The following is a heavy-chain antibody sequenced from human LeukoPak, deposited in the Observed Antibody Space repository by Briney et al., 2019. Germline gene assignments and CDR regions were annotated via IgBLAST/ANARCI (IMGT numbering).Heavy chain of an antibody. J-gene: IGHJ4*02. D-gene: IGHD2-15*01. CDR2: IWYDGSNK. CDR1: GFTLSSYG. Sequence: PGGSLRPSCAASGFTLSSYGMHWVRQAPGKGLEWVALIWYDGSNKYYTDSVKGRFTISRDNSKNTLYLQMNSLRAEDTAVYYCARGQYSPDYWGQGTLVTVSS. V-gene: IGHV3-33*01. CDR3: ARGQYSPDY.